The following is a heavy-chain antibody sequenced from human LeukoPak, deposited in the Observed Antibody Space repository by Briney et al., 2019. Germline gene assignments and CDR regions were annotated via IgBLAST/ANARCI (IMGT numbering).Heavy chain of an antibody. V-gene: IGHV1-46*01. J-gene: IGHJ3*02. Sequence: ASVKVSCKASGYTSTSYYMHWVRQAPGQGLEWMGIINPSGGSTSYAQKFQGRVTMARDTSTSTVYMELSSLRSEDTAVYYCARVKPNYYDSSAYGTFDIWGQGTMVTVSS. D-gene: IGHD3-22*01. CDR3: ARVKPNYYDSSAYGTFDI. CDR2: INPSGGST. CDR1: GYTSTSYY.